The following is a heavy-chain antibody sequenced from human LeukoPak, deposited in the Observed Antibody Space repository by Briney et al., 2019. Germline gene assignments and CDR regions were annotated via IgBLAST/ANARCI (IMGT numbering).Heavy chain of an antibody. CDR1: GFTFSSYG. Sequence: GGSLRLSCAASGFTFSSYGMHWVRQAPGRGLEWVAVISYDGSNKYYADSVKGRFTISRDNSKNTLYLQMNSLRAEDTAVYYCAILGDYYGSGPFDYWGQGTLVTVSS. J-gene: IGHJ4*02. CDR2: ISYDGSNK. CDR3: AILGDYYGSGPFDY. D-gene: IGHD3-10*01. V-gene: IGHV3-30*03.